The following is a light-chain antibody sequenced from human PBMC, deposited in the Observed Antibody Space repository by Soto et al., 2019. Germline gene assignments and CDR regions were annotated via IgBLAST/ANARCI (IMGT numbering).Light chain of an antibody. CDR3: QQYYASPLT. V-gene: IGKV1-16*02. J-gene: IGKJ4*01. CDR2: DAS. Sequence: DIQMTQSPSSLSASVGDRVTISCRASQDISIYLGWFQQKQGKAPKSLIYDASNWQSGVPSKFSGSGSGTDFTLTISSLQPEDVAVYYCQQYYASPLTFGGGTKVEIK. CDR1: QDISIY.